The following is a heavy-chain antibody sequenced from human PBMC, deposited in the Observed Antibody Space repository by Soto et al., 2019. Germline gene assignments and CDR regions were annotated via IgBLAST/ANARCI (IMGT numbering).Heavy chain of an antibody. Sequence: GGSLRLSCAASGFPFSSRAMSWVRQAPGKGLEWVSAISGGGTITYYADSVKGRFTISRDTSKNTLYLQMNSLRADDTAVYYCGEWAGYCRGAAYRAWSRGTLAPVSP. CDR3: GEWAGYCRGAAYRA. D-gene: IGHD2-15*01. J-gene: IGHJ5*02. CDR2: ISGGGTIT. CDR1: GFPFSSRA. V-gene: IGHV3-23*01.